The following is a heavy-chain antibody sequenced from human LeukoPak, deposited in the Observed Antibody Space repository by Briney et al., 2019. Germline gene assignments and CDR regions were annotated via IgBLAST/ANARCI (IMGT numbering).Heavy chain of an antibody. CDR1: GYTLTELS. V-gene: IGHV1-24*01. CDR3: ATVKEPFAGIAAAGVGWFDP. CDR2: FDPEDGET. Sequence: ASVKVSCKVSGYTLTELSMHWVRQAPGKGLEWMGGFDPEDGETIYAQKFQGRVTMTEDTSTDTAYMELSSLRSEDTAVYYCATVKEPFAGIAAAGVGWFDPWGQGTLVTVSS. J-gene: IGHJ5*02. D-gene: IGHD6-13*01.